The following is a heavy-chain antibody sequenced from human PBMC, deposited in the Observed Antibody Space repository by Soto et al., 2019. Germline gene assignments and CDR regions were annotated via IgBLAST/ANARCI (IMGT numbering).Heavy chain of an antibody. CDR3: ARRGMSKIGFDT. V-gene: IGHV1-46*01. J-gene: IGHJ3*02. CDR2: FNPSGDAT. CDR1: GYIFSNYY. Sequence: QVQLVQSGAEVKKPGTSVKVSCKASGYIFSNYYMHWVRQAPGQGLEWMGVFNPSGDATHYAQSFQGRVSVTRDTSTSTVDMELSTRTSEDTAVYYCARRGMSKIGFDTWGQGTMVTVSS. D-gene: IGHD3-10*01.